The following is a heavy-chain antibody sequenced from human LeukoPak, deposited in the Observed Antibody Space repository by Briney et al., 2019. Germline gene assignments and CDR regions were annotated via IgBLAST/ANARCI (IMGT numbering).Heavy chain of an antibody. V-gene: IGHV3-74*01. J-gene: IGHJ4*02. CDR1: GFAFSNYW. CDR2: IKTDGSTT. CDR3: ADPPSDY. Sequence: SGGSLRLSCAASGFAFSNYWMHWVRQAPGKGLVWVSRIKTDGSTTNYADSVKGRFTISRDNAKNTVYLQMNSLRGEDTAVYYCADPPSDYWGQGTLVAVSS.